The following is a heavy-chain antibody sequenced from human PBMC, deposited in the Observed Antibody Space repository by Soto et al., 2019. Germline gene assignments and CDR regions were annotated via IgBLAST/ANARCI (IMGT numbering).Heavy chain of an antibody. V-gene: IGHV3-30-3*01. CDR1: GCKFGGYG. CDR3: ARTRGSYYDGFDL. D-gene: IGHD1-26*01. J-gene: IGHJ5*02. Sequence: LRLSCSASGCKFGGYGMHWISKAPGKGLEWVAVISYYGSNKYYSDSVKGRFTISRDNSKNTLYLQMNSLRAEDTAVYYCARTRGSYYDGFDLLRQGTQVTGSS. CDR2: ISYYGSNK.